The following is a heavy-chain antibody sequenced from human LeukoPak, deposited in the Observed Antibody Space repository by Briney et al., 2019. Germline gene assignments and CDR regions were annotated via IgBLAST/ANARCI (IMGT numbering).Heavy chain of an antibody. CDR2: INGDGSAT. CDR3: AREEEMATNTDY. J-gene: IGHJ4*02. D-gene: IGHD5-24*01. CDR1: GFTFRRHW. V-gene: IGHV3-74*01. Sequence: GGSLRLSCAASGFTFRRHWMHWVRQAPGRGLVWVSRINGDGSATYYADSVKGRYSISRDNPKNTLYLHMHSLRADDTAVYYCAREEEMATNTDYWGQGTLVTVSS.